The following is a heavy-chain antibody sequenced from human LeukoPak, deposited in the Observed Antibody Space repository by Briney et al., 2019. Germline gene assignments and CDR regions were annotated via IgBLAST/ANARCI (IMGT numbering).Heavy chain of an antibody. J-gene: IGHJ4*02. D-gene: IGHD4-17*01. CDR3: GLGASTYYFDY. Sequence: PGGPLRLSCAASGFTFSSYWMSWVRQAPGKGLEWVAVISYDGSNKYYADSVKGRFTISRDNSKNTLYLQMNSLRADDTAVYYCGLGASTYYFDYWGQGTLVTVSS. CDR1: GFTFSSYW. CDR2: ISYDGSNK. V-gene: IGHV3-30*03.